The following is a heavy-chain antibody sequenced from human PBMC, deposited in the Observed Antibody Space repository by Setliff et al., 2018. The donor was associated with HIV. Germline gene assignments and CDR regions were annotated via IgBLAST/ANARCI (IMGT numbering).Heavy chain of an antibody. D-gene: IGHD3-10*01. CDR1: VGSISSTNW. V-gene: IGHV4-4*02. CDR2: IYHSGTT. J-gene: IGHJ4*02. CDR3: AASVADYGKGGGMGY. Sequence: SETLSLTCAVSVGSISSTNWWTWVRQPPGKGLEWIGEIYHSGTTKYNPSLESRVIISTDKSKKHFSLRLSAVTAADTAVYYCAASVADYGKGGGMGYWGQGTLVTVSS.